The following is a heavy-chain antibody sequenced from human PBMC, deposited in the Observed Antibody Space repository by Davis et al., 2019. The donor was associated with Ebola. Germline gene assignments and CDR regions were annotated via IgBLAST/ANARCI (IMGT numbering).Heavy chain of an antibody. V-gene: IGHV4-39*01. CDR1: GASISSRSYY. J-gene: IGHJ1*01. D-gene: IGHD2-21*01. CDR2: FSYGDNTH. CDR3: VRHGNIVVVLASPEDFQH. Sequence: SETLSLTCTVSGASISSRSYYWGWLRQPPGKGLDWVGSFSYGDNTHYYNPSLRIRVTISVDTSRNQFSLKLSSVTAADTAVYYCVRHGNIVVVLASPEDFQHWGPGTLVTVSS.